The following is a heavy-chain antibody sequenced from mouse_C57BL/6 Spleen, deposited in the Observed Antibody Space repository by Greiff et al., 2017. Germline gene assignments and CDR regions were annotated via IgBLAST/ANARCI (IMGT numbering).Heavy chain of an antibody. CDR3: ARRGDGVFDY. V-gene: IGHV1-50*01. D-gene: IGHD2-3*01. J-gene: IGHJ2*01. CDR2: IDPSDSYT. CDR1: GYTFTSYW. Sequence: VQLQQPGAELVKPGASVKLSCKASGYTFTSYWMQWVKQRPGQGLEWIGEIDPSDSYTNYNQKFKGKATLTVDTSSSTAYMQLSSLTPEDSAVYYCARRGDGVFDYWGQGTTLTVSS.